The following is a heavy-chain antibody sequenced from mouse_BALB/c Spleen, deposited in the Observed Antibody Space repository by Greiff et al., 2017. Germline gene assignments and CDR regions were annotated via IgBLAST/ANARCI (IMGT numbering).Heavy chain of an antibody. D-gene: IGHD1-1*01. CDR1: GYSITSGYY. J-gene: IGHJ2*01. CDR3: ARATTVGNFDY. V-gene: IGHV3-6*02. CDR2: ISYDGSN. Sequence: EVKLMESGPGLVKPSQSLSLTCSVTGYSITSGYYWNWIRQFPGNKLEWMGYISYDGSNNYNPSLKNRISITRDTSKNQFFLKLNSVTTEDTATYYCARATTVGNFDYWGQGTTLTVSS.